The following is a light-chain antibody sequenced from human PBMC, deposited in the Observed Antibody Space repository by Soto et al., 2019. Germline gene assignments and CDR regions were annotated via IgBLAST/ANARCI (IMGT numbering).Light chain of an antibody. CDR2: ATY. Sequence: DIQMTQSPSSLSASVGDRVTITCRASQGINNYVAWFQQKPGRAPKSLIYATYNLQSGVPSKFSARGSGTEFTLTISSLQPEDFATYYGQQYDTFPRTFGQGTKVEI. V-gene: IGKV1-16*02. CDR1: QGINNY. J-gene: IGKJ1*01. CDR3: QQYDTFPRT.